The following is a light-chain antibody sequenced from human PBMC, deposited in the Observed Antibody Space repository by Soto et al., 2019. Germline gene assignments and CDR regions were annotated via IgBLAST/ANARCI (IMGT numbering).Light chain of an antibody. V-gene: IGLV4-69*01. J-gene: IGLJ2*01. Sequence: QSVLTQSPSASASLGASVKLTCTLSSGHSSYAIAWHQQQPEKGPRYLMKLNSDGSHNKGDGIPDRFSGSSSGAERYLTISSIQSEDEADYYCQTWGTGIHVFGGGTKVTVL. CDR3: QTWGTGIHV. CDR2: LNSDGSH. CDR1: SGHSSYA.